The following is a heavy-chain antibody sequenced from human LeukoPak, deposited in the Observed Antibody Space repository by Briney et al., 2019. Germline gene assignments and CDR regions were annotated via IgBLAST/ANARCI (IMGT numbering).Heavy chain of an antibody. Sequence: KXXXKASXXXXXXXYXHXVXXXTXXXXEXXXRINPNSGDTNYAQKFQGRVTITRDTSISTAYMELSRLRSDDTAVYYCARDKGRDGYTAFDYWGQGTLVTVSS. CDR2: INPNSGDT. CDR3: ARDKGRDGYTAFDY. V-gene: IGHV1-2*06. CDR1: XXXXXXXY. J-gene: IGHJ4*02. D-gene: IGHD5-24*01.